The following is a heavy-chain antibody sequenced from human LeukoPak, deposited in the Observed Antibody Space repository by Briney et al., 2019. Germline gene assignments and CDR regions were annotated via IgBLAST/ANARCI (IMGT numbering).Heavy chain of an antibody. CDR3: ARAPSPVFGVVISGVGYMDV. Sequence: PSETLSLTCSVPGGSISNWCWSWIRQPAGKRLEWIGRICISGGTNYKPSLKSRVTMSADMSKNEISLKLTSVTAADTAVYYCARAPSPVFGVVISGVGYMDVWGKGTTVTVSS. V-gene: IGHV4-4*07. CDR2: ICISGGT. D-gene: IGHD3-3*01. CDR1: GGSISNWC. J-gene: IGHJ6*03.